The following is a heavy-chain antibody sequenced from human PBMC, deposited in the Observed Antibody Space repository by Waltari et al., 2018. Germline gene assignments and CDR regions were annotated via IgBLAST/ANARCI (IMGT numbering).Heavy chain of an antibody. CDR3: AAALGGGISASRPFHF. D-gene: IGHD3-10*01. CDR1: GDTFTDNY. J-gene: IGHJ3*01. Sequence: EVQLLQSGAEVKKPGTPVKISCKVSGDTFTDNYIHWIQQAPGKGLRWMGLLDPEDGQAVYAEKFQGRVTMTADTSIHTAYMELTSLTSEDTAFYYCAAALGGGISASRPFHFWGQGTMITVSS. CDR2: LDPEDGQA. V-gene: IGHV1-69-2*01.